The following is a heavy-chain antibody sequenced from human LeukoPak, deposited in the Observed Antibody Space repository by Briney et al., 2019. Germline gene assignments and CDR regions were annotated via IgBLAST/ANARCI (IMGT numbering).Heavy chain of an antibody. CDR1: GFTFSSYA. V-gene: IGHV3-23*01. D-gene: IGHD3-3*01. CDR3: AKADRFGVVNYDH. Sequence: PGGSLRLSCAASGFTFSSYAMSWVRQAPGKGLEWVSAISGSGGSTYYADSEKGRFTISRDNSKNTLYLQMNSLRAEDTAVYYWAKADRFGVVNYDHRGQGTLVNVSS. J-gene: IGHJ4*02. CDR2: ISGSGGST.